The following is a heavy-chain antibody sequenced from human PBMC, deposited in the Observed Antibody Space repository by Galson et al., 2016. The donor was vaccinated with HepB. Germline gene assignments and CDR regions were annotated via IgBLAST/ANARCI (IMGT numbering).Heavy chain of an antibody. CDR1: GFTFSSYA. Sequence: SLRLSCAASGFTFSSYAMTWVRQAPGKGLDWVSTISGSGGETYYADSVKGRFTFSRDNSKNTMYVQMTSLRAEDTAVYYCASGTTVTTSNSFWYFDLWGRGTLVTVSS. CDR3: ASGTTVTTSNSFWYFDL. J-gene: IGHJ2*01. D-gene: IGHD4-17*01. CDR2: ISGSGGET. V-gene: IGHV3-23*01.